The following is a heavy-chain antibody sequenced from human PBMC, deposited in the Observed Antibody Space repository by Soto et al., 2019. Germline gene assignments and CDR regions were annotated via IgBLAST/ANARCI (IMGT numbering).Heavy chain of an antibody. V-gene: IGHV3-23*01. J-gene: IGHJ4*02. CDR3: AKVRSRGTVTTFDY. Sequence: PGGSLRLSCASSGFTFSSYAMSWVRQAPGKGLEWVSAISGSGGSTYYADSVKGRFTISRDNSKNTLYLQMNSLRAEDTAVYYCAKVRSRGTVTTFDYWGQGTLVTVSS. CDR1: GFTFSSYA. D-gene: IGHD4-17*01. CDR2: ISGSGGST.